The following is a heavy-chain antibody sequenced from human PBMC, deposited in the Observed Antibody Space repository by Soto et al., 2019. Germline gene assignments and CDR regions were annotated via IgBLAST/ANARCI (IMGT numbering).Heavy chain of an antibody. CDR2: INPNSGGT. J-gene: IGHJ4*02. Sequence: ASVKVSCKASGYTFTGYYMHWVRQAPGQGLEWMGWINPNSGGTKYAQKFQGWVTMTRDTSISTAYMELSRLRSDDTAVYYCARASLYTPEYSSSYYFDYWGQGTLVTVSS. V-gene: IGHV1-2*04. D-gene: IGHD6-6*01. CDR3: ARASLYTPEYSSSYYFDY. CDR1: GYTFTGYY.